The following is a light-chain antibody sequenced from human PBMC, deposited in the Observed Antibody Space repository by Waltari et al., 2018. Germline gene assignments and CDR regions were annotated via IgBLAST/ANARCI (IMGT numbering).Light chain of an antibody. CDR2: YYSDSDQ. CDR3: MIWPEDIYWV. V-gene: IGLV5-37*01. CDR1: SDINVGSHN. J-gene: IGLJ3*02. Sequence: QPALTQPPSSSASPGESARLTCTLPSDINVGSHNIYWSQKKPGSPPRFLLYYYSDSDQGLGSGVPSRFSVSRDALSNIGILHCSALQSDDEADYYCMIWPEDIYWVFGGGTKLTVL.